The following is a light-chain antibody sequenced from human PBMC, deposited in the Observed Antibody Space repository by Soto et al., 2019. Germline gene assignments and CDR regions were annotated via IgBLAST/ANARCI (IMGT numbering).Light chain of an antibody. Sequence: QSVLTQPASVSGSPGQSITISCAGSSSDVGGYEYVSWYQQHPGRAPKLIIYDVSNRPSGVSNRFSGAKSGNTASLTISGLQADDEADYYCYSYSTSGIHYVFGDGIKVTVL. CDR3: YSYSTSGIHYV. V-gene: IGLV2-14*03. CDR1: SSDVGGYEY. CDR2: DVS. J-gene: IGLJ1*01.